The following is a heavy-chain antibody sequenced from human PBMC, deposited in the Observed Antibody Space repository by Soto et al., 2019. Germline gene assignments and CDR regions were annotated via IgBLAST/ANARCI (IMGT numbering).Heavy chain of an antibody. Sequence: GGSLRLSCAASGFPFSDYDMSWVRQAPGKGLEWVSAISASGRTTYYADSVKGRFTISRDNSKDTLYLQMNSLRVEDTAVFYCARDRRGFLDPWGQGIPVTVSS. CDR2: ISASGRTT. CDR1: GFPFSDYD. D-gene: IGHD3-10*01. J-gene: IGHJ5*02. V-gene: IGHV3-23*01. CDR3: ARDRRGFLDP.